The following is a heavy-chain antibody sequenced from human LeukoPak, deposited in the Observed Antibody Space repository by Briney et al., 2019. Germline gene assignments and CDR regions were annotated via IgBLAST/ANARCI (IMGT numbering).Heavy chain of an antibody. Sequence: SVKVSCKASGGTFSSYAISWVRQAPGQGLEWMGGIIPIFGTANYAQKFQGRVTITADESTSTAYMELSSLRSDDTAVYYCASGEVGVVYRAGGRYYYYYHAMDVWGQGTTVTVSS. CDR2: IIPIFGTA. D-gene: IGHD2-15*01. V-gene: IGHV1-69*13. CDR3: ASGEVGVVYRAGGRYYYYYHAMDV. J-gene: IGHJ6*02. CDR1: GGTFSSYA.